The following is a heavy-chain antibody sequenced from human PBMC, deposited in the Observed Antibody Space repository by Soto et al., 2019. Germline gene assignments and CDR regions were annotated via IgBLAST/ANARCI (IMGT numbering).Heavy chain of an antibody. CDR3: AKEGSSAVARPHYFDY. V-gene: IGHV3-23*01. D-gene: IGHD6-19*01. Sequence: GSLRLSCASSVFTFSSYAMTWVRQAPGKGLEWVSTISSSGGSTYYADSVKGRFTISRDNSKNTVYLQMNSLRAGDTAVYYCAKEGSSAVARPHYFDYWGQGTLVTVSS. CDR2: ISSSGGST. CDR1: VFTFSSYA. J-gene: IGHJ4*02.